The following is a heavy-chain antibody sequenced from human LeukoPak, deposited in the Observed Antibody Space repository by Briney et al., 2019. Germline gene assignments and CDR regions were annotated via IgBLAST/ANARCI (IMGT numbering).Heavy chain of an antibody. D-gene: IGHD4-11*01. V-gene: IGHV4-59*01. Sequence: SETLSLTCTVSGGSISSNYWNWIRQPPGKGLEWIGYIYYSGGTNYNPSLKSRVTISVDTSKNQFSLKLSSVTAADTAVYYCARVPLLDYSSPYYYYYGIDVWGQGTTVTVSS. CDR2: IYYSGGT. CDR1: GGSISSNY. J-gene: IGHJ6*02. CDR3: ARVPLLDYSSPYYYYYGIDV.